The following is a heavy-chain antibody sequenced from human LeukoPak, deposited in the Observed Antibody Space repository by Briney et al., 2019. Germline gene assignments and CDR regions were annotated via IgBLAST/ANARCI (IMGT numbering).Heavy chain of an antibody. Sequence: PGGSLRLSCAASGFTFSSYAMSWVRQASGKGLVGVSAICGSGGSTYYADSVKGRFTISRDNSKNTLYLQMNSLRAEDTAVYYCAKDRYNWGSPLFDYWGQGTLVTVSS. CDR2: ICGSGGST. V-gene: IGHV3-23*01. D-gene: IGHD7-27*01. CDR3: AKDRYNWGSPLFDY. J-gene: IGHJ4*02. CDR1: GFTFSSYA.